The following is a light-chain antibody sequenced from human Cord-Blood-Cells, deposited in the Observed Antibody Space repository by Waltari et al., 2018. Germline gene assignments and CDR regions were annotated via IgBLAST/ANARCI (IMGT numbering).Light chain of an antibody. CDR3: QQYYRTPLT. J-gene: IGKJ4*01. V-gene: IGKV4-1*01. CDR2: GAS. Sequence: DIVLTQSPDSLSVSLGERATINCKSSQSVLYSSNNKNYLAWYQQKPGQPPKLLIYGASTRESGVPDRFSGSGSGTVFTLTISILQAEYVAVYYCQQYYRTPLTFGGGTKVEIK. CDR1: QSVLYSSNNKNY.